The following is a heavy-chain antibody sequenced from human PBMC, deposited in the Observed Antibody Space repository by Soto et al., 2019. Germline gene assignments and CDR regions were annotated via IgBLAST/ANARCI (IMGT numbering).Heavy chain of an antibody. J-gene: IGHJ4*02. CDR1: GFTFSSYV. CDR3: AAIHYDSNVVFNY. CDR2: ISGSGGST. Sequence: PGGSLRLSCAASGFTFSSYVMSWVRQAPGKGLEWVSAISGSGGSTYYADSVKGRFTISRDNSKNTLSVRINSLRSEDTALYYCAAIHYDSNVVFNYWGQGTLVTVSS. D-gene: IGHD3-10*01. V-gene: IGHV3-23*01.